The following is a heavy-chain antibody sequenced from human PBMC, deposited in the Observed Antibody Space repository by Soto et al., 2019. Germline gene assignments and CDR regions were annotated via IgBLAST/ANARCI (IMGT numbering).Heavy chain of an antibody. CDR1: GGSISSSSYY. J-gene: IGHJ6*02. Sequence: SETLSLTCTVSGGSISSSSYYWGWIRQPPGKGLEWIGSIYYSGSTYYNPSLKSRVTISVDTSKNQFSLKLSSVTAADAAVYYCARHRARRIHYYYGMDAWGQGTTVTVSS. V-gene: IGHV4-39*01. CDR2: IYYSGST. CDR3: ARHRARRIHYYYGMDA.